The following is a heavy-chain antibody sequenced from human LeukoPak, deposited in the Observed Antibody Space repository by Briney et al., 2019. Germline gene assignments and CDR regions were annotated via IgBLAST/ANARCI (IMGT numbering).Heavy chain of an antibody. V-gene: IGHV3-23*01. CDR2: ISANGATT. CDR1: GFTYKSHA. Sequence: GGSQRLSCVASGFTYKSHAMSWVRQAPGKGLEWVSGISANGATTYYTDSVRGRFTISRDNSKNTVYLQMSSLSAEDTAIYYCAKDQGFSYYYLDYWGQGILVTVSS. D-gene: IGHD5-18*01. CDR3: AKDQGFSYYYLDY. J-gene: IGHJ4*02.